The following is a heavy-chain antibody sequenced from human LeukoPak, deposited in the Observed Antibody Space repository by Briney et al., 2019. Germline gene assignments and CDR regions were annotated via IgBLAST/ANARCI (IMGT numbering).Heavy chain of an antibody. D-gene: IGHD3-10*01. CDR1: GFTFSSYA. CDR2: ISGSGGST. V-gene: IGHV3-23*01. J-gene: IGHJ4*02. Sequence: GGSLRLSCAASGFTFSSYAMSWVRQAPGKGLEWVSAISGSGGSTYYADSVKGRFTISRDNSKNTLYLQMNSLRAEDTAVYYCAKDLHYGSGSCYLFDYWGQGTLVTVSS. CDR3: AKDLHYGSGSCYLFDY.